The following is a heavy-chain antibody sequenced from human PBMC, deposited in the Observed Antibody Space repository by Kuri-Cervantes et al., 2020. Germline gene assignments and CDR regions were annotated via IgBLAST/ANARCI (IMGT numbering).Heavy chain of an antibody. J-gene: IGHJ5*02. CDR3: ARVFDWPTKFDP. V-gene: IGHV4-39*01. CDR2: IYYSGST. D-gene: IGHD3-9*01. Sequence: GSLRLSCTVSGGSISSSSYYWGWIRQPPGKGLEWIGSIYYSGSTYYNPSLKSRATISVDTSKNQFSLKLSSVTAADTAVYYCARVFDWPTKFDPWGQGTLVTVSS. CDR1: GGSISSSSYY.